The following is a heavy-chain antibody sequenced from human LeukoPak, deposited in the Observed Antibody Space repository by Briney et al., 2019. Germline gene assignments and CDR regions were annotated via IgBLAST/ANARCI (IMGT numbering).Heavy chain of an antibody. CDR1: GGTFSSYA. CDR2: IIPILGIA. Sequence: GASVKVSCKASGGTFSSYAISWVRQAPGQGLEWMGRIIPILGIANYAQKFQGRVTITADKSTSTAYMELSSLRSEDTAVYYCAREGAHSASWKYYFDFWGQGTLVTVSP. D-gene: IGHD1-1*01. V-gene: IGHV1-69*04. J-gene: IGHJ4*02. CDR3: AREGAHSASWKYYFDF.